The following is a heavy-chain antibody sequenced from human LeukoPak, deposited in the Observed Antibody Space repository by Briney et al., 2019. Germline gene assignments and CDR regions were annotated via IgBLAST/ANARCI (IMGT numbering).Heavy chain of an antibody. Sequence: PGGSLRLSCAASGFPVSSNYMSWVRQAPGKGLEWVSVIYSGGSTYYADSVKGRFTISRDNSKNTLYLQMNSLRAEDTAVYYCARGPGGYFDYWGQGTLVTVSS. CDR3: ARGPGGYFDY. CDR1: GFPVSSNY. V-gene: IGHV3-53*01. D-gene: IGHD3-10*01. J-gene: IGHJ4*02. CDR2: IYSGGST.